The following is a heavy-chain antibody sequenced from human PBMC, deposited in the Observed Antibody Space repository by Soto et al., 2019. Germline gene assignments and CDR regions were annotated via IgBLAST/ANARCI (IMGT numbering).Heavy chain of an antibody. V-gene: IGHV1-69*02. CDR3: ARGEKYYYRSGSYYYYYYYMDV. D-gene: IGHD3-10*01. CDR1: GGTFSSYT. J-gene: IGHJ6*03. Sequence: GASVKVSCKASGGTFSSYTISWVRQAPGQGLEWMGRIIPILGIANYAQKFQGRVTITADKSTSTAYMELSSLRSEDTAVYYCARGEKYYYRSGSYYYYYYYMDVSGKATTVTAS. CDR2: IIPILGIA.